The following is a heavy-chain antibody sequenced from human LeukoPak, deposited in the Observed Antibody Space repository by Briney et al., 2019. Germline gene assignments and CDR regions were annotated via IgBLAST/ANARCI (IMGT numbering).Heavy chain of an antibody. D-gene: IGHD3-22*01. J-gene: IGHJ4*02. V-gene: IGHV3-23*01. CDR1: GFTFSSYG. CDR2: ISGDAGST. Sequence: GGSLRLSCAASGFTFSSYGMSWVRQAPGQGREWVSGISGDAGSTYYADSVKGRFTISRDNSKNTVYLQMSSLRAEDTAVYYCAKKYYYDSRGYYFDYWGQGTLVTVSS. CDR3: AKKYYYDSRGYYFDY.